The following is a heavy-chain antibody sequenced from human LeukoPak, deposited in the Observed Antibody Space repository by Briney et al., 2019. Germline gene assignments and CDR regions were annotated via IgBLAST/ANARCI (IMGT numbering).Heavy chain of an antibody. D-gene: IGHD1-1*01. CDR1: GFTFNSYA. CDR2: ISGSGGIT. V-gene: IGHV3-23*01. CDR3: AKGVLAVRLES. J-gene: IGHJ4*02. Sequence: RAGGSQRLSCAASGFTFNSYAMGWVRQAPGNGLEWVSAISGSGGITYYADSVKGRFTISRDNSKNTLSLQMNSLRAEDTAVYYCAKGVLAVRLESWGQGTLVTVSS.